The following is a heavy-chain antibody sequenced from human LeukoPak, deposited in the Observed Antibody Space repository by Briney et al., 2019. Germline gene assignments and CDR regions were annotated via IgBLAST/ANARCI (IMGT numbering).Heavy chain of an antibody. Sequence: SPSETLSLTCTVSGGSISSRSYYRGWIRQPPGKGLEWIGSIYYSGSTYCNPSLKSRVTIFVDTSKNQFSLKLRSVTAADTAVYYCANRWRGFLDPWGQGTLVTVSS. CDR1: GGSISSRSYY. V-gene: IGHV4-39*01. J-gene: IGHJ5*02. CDR3: ANRWRGFLDP. D-gene: IGHD2-15*01. CDR2: IYYSGST.